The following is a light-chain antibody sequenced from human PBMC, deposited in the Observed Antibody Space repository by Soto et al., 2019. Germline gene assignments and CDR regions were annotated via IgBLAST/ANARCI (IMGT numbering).Light chain of an antibody. Sequence: IVMTQSPDSLAVSLGERATINCKSSQNGLYSSINKNHLAWYQQKPGHPPKLLIYWASTRETGVPEQYSRSGSGPDVILTLSSLQAHEVEVYYCQQYYRPPLTFCGGANVAIK. J-gene: IGKJ4*01. CDR1: QNGLYSSINKNH. CDR2: WAS. CDR3: QQYYRPPLT. V-gene: IGKV4-1*01.